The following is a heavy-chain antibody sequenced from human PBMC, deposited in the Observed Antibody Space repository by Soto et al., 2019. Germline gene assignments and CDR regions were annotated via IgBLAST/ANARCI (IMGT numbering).Heavy chain of an antibody. Sequence: GGSLRLSCAASGFTFSSYAMHWVRQAPGKGLEWVAVISYDGSNKYYADSVKGRFTISRDNSKNTLYLQMNSLRAEDTAVYYCARDLVVPAARFSGYYYYGMDVWGQGTTVTVS. J-gene: IGHJ6*02. CDR1: GFTFSSYA. CDR2: ISYDGSNK. D-gene: IGHD2-2*01. CDR3: ARDLVVPAARFSGYYYYGMDV. V-gene: IGHV3-30-3*01.